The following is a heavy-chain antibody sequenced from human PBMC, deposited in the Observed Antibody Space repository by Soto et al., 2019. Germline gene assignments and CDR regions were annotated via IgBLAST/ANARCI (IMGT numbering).Heavy chain of an antibody. D-gene: IGHD5-12*01. V-gene: IGHV3-49*03. Sequence: GGSLRLSSTAAGCTFGDYAMSWFRQAPGKGLEWVGFIRSKAYGGTTEYAASVKGRFTISRDDSKSIAYLQMNSLKTEDTAVYYCTRSGYSGYDQRQNCDYWGQGSLVTV. CDR2: IRSKAYGGTT. J-gene: IGHJ4*02. CDR3: TRSGYSGYDQRQNCDY. CDR1: GCTFGDYA.